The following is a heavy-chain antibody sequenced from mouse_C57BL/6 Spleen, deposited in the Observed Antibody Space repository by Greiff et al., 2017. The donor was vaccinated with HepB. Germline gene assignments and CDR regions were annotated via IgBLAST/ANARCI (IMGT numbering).Heavy chain of an antibody. CDR3: ARKRETTVVGAYYAMDY. J-gene: IGHJ4*01. CDR2: IWTGGGT. V-gene: IGHV2-9-1*01. CDR1: GFSLTSYA. D-gene: IGHD1-1*01. Sequence: VKLMESGPGLVAPSQSLSITCTVSGFSLTSYAISWVRQPPGKGLEWLGVIWTGGGTNYNSALKSRLSISKDNSKSQVFLKMNSLQTDDTARYYCARKRETTVVGAYYAMDYWGQGTSVTVSS.